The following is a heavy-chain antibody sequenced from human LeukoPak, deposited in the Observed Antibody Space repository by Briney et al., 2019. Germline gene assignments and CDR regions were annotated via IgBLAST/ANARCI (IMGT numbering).Heavy chain of an antibody. CDR3: ARSVYYDILTGYSD. CDR1: GYSFTSYW. V-gene: IGHV5-10-1*01. Sequence: GESLKISCKGSGYSFTSYWISWVRQMPGKGLEWMGRIDHSDSYTNYSPSFQGHVTISADKSISTAYLQWSSLKASDTAMYYCARSVYYDILTGYSDWGQGTLVTVSS. D-gene: IGHD3-9*01. J-gene: IGHJ4*02. CDR2: IDHSDSYT.